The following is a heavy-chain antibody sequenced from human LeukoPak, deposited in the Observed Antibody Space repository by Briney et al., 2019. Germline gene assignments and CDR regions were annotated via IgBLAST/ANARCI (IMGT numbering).Heavy chain of an antibody. CDR2: INSDGITT. Sequence: PGGSLRLSCAATGFSFSSYWMNWVRQAPGKGLEWVSRINSDGITTKYADPVKGRFTISRDDAKNTLYLEMNSLRVEDTAVYYCTRAPYANKFDYWGQGTPVTVSS. V-gene: IGHV3-74*01. D-gene: IGHD3-16*01. J-gene: IGHJ4*02. CDR3: TRAPYANKFDY. CDR1: GFSFSSYW.